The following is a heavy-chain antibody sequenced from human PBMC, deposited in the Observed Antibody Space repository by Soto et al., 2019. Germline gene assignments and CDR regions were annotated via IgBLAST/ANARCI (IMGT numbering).Heavy chain of an antibody. D-gene: IGHD2-2*03. J-gene: IGHJ4*02. CDR3: ARGFMDPDY. Sequence: HPGGSLRLSCAASGFTVSSNYMSWVRQAPGKGLEWVSVIYSGGSTYYADSVKGRFTIYRDNSKNTQYLQMNNLRAEDTAVYYCARGFMDPDYWGQGTLVTVSS. CDR2: IYSGGST. V-gene: IGHV3-53*01. CDR1: GFTVSSNY.